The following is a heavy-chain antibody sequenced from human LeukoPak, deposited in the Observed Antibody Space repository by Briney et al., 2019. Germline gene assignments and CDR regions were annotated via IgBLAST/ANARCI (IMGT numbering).Heavy chain of an antibody. CDR3: ARDYQYQLSTRGFDP. J-gene: IGHJ5*02. Sequence: SQTLSLTCTVSGGSISSGDYYWSWIRQPPGKGLEWIGYIYYSGSTYYNPSLKSRVTISVDTSKNQFSLKLSSVTAADTAVYYCARDYQYQLSTRGFDPWGQGTLVTVSS. V-gene: IGHV4-30-4*08. CDR2: IYYSGST. CDR1: GGSISSGDYY. D-gene: IGHD2-2*01.